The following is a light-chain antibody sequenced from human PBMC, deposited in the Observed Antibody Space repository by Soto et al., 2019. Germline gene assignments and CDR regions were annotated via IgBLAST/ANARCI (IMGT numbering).Light chain of an antibody. CDR1: SSNIGNNY. Sequence: QSVLTQPPSVSAAPGQKVTISCSGSSSNIGNNYVSWYQQLPGTAPKLLIYDNNKRPSGIPDRFSGSKSGTSATLGITGLQTGDEADYYCGTWDSSLSAEEFGGGTKLTV. CDR3: GTWDSSLSAEE. V-gene: IGLV1-51*01. CDR2: DNN. J-gene: IGLJ2*01.